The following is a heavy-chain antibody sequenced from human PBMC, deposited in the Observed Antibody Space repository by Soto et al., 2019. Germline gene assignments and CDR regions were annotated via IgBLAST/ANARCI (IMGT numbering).Heavy chain of an antibody. J-gene: IGHJ5*02. CDR2: IYYSGST. D-gene: IGHD3-3*01. CDR1: GGSVSSGSYY. CDR3: ARACPYDFWSVPCGFDP. V-gene: IGHV4-61*01. Sequence: QVQLQESGPGLVKPSETLSLTCTVSGGSVSSGSYYWSWIRQPPGKGLEWIGYIYYSGSTNYNPSLKSRVTISVDTSKNQFSLKLSSVTAADTAVYYCARACPYDFWSVPCGFDPWGQGTLVTFSS.